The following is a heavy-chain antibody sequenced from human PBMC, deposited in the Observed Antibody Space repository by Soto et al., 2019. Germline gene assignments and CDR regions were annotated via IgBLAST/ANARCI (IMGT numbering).Heavy chain of an antibody. CDR1: GYTFTSYY. V-gene: IGHV1-46*01. Sequence: ASVKVSGTASGYTFTSYYMHCVRQAPGQGLEWMGIINPSGGSTSYAQKFQGRVTLTRDTSTSTVYMELSSLRSEDTAVYYCARALESLGGMDVWGQGTTVTVSS. CDR2: INPSGGST. CDR3: ARALESLGGMDV. J-gene: IGHJ6*02.